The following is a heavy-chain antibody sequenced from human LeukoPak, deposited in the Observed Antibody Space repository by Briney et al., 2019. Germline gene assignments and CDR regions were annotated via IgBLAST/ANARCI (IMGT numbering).Heavy chain of an antibody. V-gene: IGHV3-48*04. Sequence: PGGSLRLSCAASGFSFSSYSMNWVRQAPGKGLEWVSDISSSSSTIYYADSVKGRFTISRDNAKNSLYLQMNSLRAEDTAVYYCARDPRRGAEPRPNWFDPWGQGTLVTVSS. CDR2: ISSSSSTI. CDR3: ARDPRRGAEPRPNWFDP. D-gene: IGHD1-14*01. J-gene: IGHJ5*02. CDR1: GFSFSSYS.